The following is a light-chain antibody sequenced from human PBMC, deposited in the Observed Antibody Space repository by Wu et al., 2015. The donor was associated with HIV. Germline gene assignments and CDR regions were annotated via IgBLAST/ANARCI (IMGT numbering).Light chain of an antibody. CDR2: GAS. CDR1: QSVSSTL. CDR3: QQYGSSPYS. Sequence: CRASQSVSSTLLSLVPAETWPAPRLLIYGASSRATGIPDRFSGSGSGTDFTLTISRLEPEDFAVYYCQQYGSSPYSFGQGTKLEI. J-gene: IGKJ2*03. V-gene: IGKV3-20*01.